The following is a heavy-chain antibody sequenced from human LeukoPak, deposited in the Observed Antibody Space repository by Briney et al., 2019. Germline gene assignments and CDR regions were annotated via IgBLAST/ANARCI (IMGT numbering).Heavy chain of an antibody. V-gene: IGHV4-38-2*02. J-gene: IGHJ6*03. Sequence: PSETLSLTCTVSGYSISSGYYWGWIRQPPGKGLEWIGSIYHSGSTYYNPSLKSRVTISVDTSKTQFSLKLSSVTAADTAVYYCARVGAYSSGAKTNYYYYMDVWGKGTTVTVSS. CDR2: IYHSGST. D-gene: IGHD6-25*01. CDR1: GYSISSGYY. CDR3: ARVGAYSSGAKTNYYYYMDV.